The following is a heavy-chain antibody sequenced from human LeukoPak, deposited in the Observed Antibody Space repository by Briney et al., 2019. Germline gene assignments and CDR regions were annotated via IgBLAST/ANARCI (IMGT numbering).Heavy chain of an antibody. CDR3: ARGQTDYSSLNLKDHYYYYYGMDV. D-gene: IGHD3-16*01. Sequence: SETLSLTCAVYGGSFSGYYWSWIRQPPGKGLEWIGEINHSGSTNYNPSLKSRVTISVDTSKNQFSLKLSSVTAADTAVYYCARGQTDYSSLNLKDHYYYYYGMDVWGKGTTVTVSS. CDR2: INHSGST. J-gene: IGHJ6*04. V-gene: IGHV4-34*01. CDR1: GGSFSGYY.